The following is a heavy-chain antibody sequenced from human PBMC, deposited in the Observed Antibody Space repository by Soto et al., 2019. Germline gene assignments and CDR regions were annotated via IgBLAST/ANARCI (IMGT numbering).Heavy chain of an antibody. V-gene: IGHV3-30-3*01. D-gene: IGHD2-2*01. CDR1: GFTFSSYA. J-gene: IGHJ4*02. Sequence: GGSLRLSCAASGFTFSSYAMHWVRQAPGKGLEWVAVISYDGSNKYYADSVKGRFTVSRDNSKNMLYLQMNSLRAEDTAVYYCARGPSSLTRFDYWGQGTLVTVSS. CDR2: ISYDGSNK. CDR3: ARGPSSLTRFDY.